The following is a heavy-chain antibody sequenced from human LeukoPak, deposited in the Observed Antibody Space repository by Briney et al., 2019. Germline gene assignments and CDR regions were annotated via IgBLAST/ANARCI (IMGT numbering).Heavy chain of an antibody. CDR2: ISAYNGNT. V-gene: IGHV1-18*04. CDR3: ARDRGRITMVRGVMTNY. D-gene: IGHD3-10*01. J-gene: IGHJ4*02. CDR1: GYTFTSYG. Sequence: ASVKVSCKASGYTFTSYGISWVRQAPGQGLEWMGWISAYNGNTNYAQKLQGRVTMTTDTPTSTAYMELRSLRSDDTAVYYCARDRGRITMVRGVMTNYWGQGTLVTVSS.